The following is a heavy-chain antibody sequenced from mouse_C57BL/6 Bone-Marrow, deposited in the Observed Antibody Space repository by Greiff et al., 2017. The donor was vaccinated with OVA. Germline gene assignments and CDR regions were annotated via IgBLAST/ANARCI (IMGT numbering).Heavy chain of an antibody. V-gene: IGHV5-4*01. CDR3: ARNYYGSSDYFDC. CDR1: GFTFSSYA. J-gene: IGHJ2*01. Sequence: VQLKESGGGLVKPGGSLKLSCAASGFTFSSYAMSWVRQTPEKRLEWVATISDGGSYTYYPDNVKGRFTISRDNAKNNLYLQMSHLKSEDTAMYYCARNYYGSSDYFDCWGQGTTLTVSS. D-gene: IGHD1-1*01. CDR2: ISDGGSYT.